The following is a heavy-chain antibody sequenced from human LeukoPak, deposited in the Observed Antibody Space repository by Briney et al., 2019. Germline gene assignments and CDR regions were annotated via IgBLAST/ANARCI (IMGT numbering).Heavy chain of an antibody. Sequence: KPPETLSLTCTVSGGSISSGGYYWSWIRQHPGKGLEWIGYIYYSGSTYYNPSLKSRVTISVDTSKNQFSLKLSSVTAADTAVYYCARGTVTTFIGYWGQGTLVTVSS. D-gene: IGHD4-17*01. CDR3: ARGTVTTFIGY. V-gene: IGHV4-31*03. J-gene: IGHJ4*02. CDR2: IYYSGST. CDR1: GGSISSGGYY.